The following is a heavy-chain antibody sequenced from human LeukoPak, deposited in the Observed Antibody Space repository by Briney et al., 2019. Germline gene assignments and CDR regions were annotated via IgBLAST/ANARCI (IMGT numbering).Heavy chain of an antibody. J-gene: IGHJ4*02. Sequence: ASVKVSCKASGYTFTSYHMHWARQAPGQGLEWMGIINPSGGSTSYAQKFQGRVTMTRDMSTSTVYMELSSLRSDDTAVYYCARAGQWLLLYYFDYWGQGTLVTVSS. CDR3: ARAGQWLLLYYFDY. D-gene: IGHD6-19*01. CDR2: INPSGGST. V-gene: IGHV1-46*01. CDR1: GYTFTSYH.